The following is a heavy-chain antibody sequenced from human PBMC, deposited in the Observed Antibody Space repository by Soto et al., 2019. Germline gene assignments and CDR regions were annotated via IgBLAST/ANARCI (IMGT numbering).Heavy chain of an antibody. V-gene: IGHV3-49*04. CDR2: IRSKAYGGTP. Sequence: GGSLRLSCTASGFTFGDYALSWVRRAPGKGLEWVGSIRSKAYGGTPEYAASVKGRFSISRDDSKSIAYLQMNSLKTEDAAVYYCTRLPRHPLPPFDVWGQGTLVTVAS. J-gene: IGHJ4*02. CDR1: GFTFGDYA. CDR3: TRLPRHPLPPFDV.